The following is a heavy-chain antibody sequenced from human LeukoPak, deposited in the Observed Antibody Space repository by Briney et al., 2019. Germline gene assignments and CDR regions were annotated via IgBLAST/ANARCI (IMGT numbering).Heavy chain of an antibody. V-gene: IGHV1-69*13. CDR2: IIPIFGTA. CDR1: GGTFSSYA. Sequence: GASVKVSCKASGGTFSSYAISWVRQAPGQGLEWMGGIIPIFGTANYAQKFQGRVTITADESTSTAYMELSSLRSEDTAVYYCALRATIFGVVYYFDYWGQGTLVTVSS. D-gene: IGHD3-3*01. CDR3: ALRATIFGVVYYFDY. J-gene: IGHJ4*02.